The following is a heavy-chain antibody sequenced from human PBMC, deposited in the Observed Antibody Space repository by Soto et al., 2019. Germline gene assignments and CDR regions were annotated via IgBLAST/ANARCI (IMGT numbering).Heavy chain of an antibody. V-gene: IGHV4-30-4*01. D-gene: IGHD7-27*01. J-gene: IGHJ5*01. CDR1: GDSISNLDYF. CDR3: ARGRYCLTGRCFPDWFDS. CDR2: IYKSATT. Sequence: SETLSLTCSVSGDSISNLDYFWAWIRQPPGQALEYIGYIYKSATTYYNPSFESRVAISVDTSKSQFSLNVTSVTAADTAVYFCARGRYCLTGRCFPDWFDSWGQGALVTV.